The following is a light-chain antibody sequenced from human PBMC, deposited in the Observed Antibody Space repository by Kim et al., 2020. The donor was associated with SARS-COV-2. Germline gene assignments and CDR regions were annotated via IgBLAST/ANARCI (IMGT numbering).Light chain of an antibody. CDR1: KLGDKY. V-gene: IGLV3-1*01. CDR3: QAWDSSGV. Sequence: VAVSPGKTASITCSGDKLGDKYACWYQQKPGQSPVLVIYQNNKRPSGIPERFSGSGSGNTATLTISGTQAMDEADYYCQAWDSSGVFGGGTQLTVL. J-gene: IGLJ2*01. CDR2: QNN.